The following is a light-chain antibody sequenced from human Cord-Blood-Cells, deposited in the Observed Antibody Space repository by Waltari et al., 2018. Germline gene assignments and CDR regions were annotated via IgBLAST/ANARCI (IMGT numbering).Light chain of an antibody. J-gene: IGKJ2*03. Sequence: IQMTQSPSSLSASVGDRVTITCRASQSFSSYLNWYQQKPGKPPKLLIYAASSLQSGVPSRFSGSGSGTDFTLTISSLQPEDFATYYCQQSYSTLYSFGQGTKLEIK. CDR2: AAS. CDR3: QQSYSTLYS. CDR1: QSFSSY. V-gene: IGKV1-39*01.